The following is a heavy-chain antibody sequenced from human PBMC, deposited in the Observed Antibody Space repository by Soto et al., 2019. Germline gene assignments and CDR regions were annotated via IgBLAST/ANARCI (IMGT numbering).Heavy chain of an antibody. Sequence: QVQLVGSGGGVVQPGRSLRLSCAASGFTFSTYAVHWVRQAPGKGLEWVAVISYDGSNKYYADSVKCRFTISRDNSKNTLYLQMTSLRAEDTAVYYCARDLGIAARGKYFDYWGQGTLVTVSS. J-gene: IGHJ4*02. CDR2: ISYDGSNK. CDR3: ARDLGIAARGKYFDY. CDR1: GFTFSTYA. D-gene: IGHD6-13*01. V-gene: IGHV3-30-3*01.